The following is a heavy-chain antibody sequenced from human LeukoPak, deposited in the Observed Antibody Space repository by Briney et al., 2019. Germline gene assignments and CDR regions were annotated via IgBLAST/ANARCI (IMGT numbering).Heavy chain of an antibody. CDR3: ARGGAYSSSYYYYMDV. CDR2: IYTSGST. J-gene: IGHJ6*03. V-gene: IGHV4-4*07. D-gene: IGHD6-6*01. Sequence: SETLSLTCTVSGGSLSSYYWSWIRQPPGKGLEWIGRIYTSGSTNYNPSLKSRVTISVDKSKNQFSLKLSSVTAADTAVYYCARGGAYSSSYYYYMDVWGKGTTVTVSS. CDR1: GGSLSSYY.